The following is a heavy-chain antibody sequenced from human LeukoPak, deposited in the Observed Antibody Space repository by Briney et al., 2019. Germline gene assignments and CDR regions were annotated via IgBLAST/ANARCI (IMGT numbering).Heavy chain of an antibody. J-gene: IGHJ4*02. CDR3: AKNLDASGSYFADE. CDR2: IGSAGT. Sequence: GGSLRLTCAASGFTICTYAMTWVRQAPGKGLEWVPGIGSAGTYYADSVKGRFTISRDNSKNTLYLQMNSLRAEDTAVYYCAKNLDASGSYFADEWGQGTLVTVSS. V-gene: IGHV3-23*01. CDR1: GFTICTYA. D-gene: IGHD3-10*01.